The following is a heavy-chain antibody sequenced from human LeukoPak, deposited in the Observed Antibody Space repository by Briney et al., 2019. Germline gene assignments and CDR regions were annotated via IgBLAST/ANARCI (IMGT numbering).Heavy chain of an antibody. J-gene: IGHJ4*02. D-gene: IGHD2-21*02. Sequence: SVKVSCKASGGTFSSYAISWVRQAPGQGLEWMGGIIPIFGTANYAQRFQGRVTITADESTSTAYMELSSLRSEDTAVYYCARDLGGPCGGDCYSQAPYAQREDDDYWGQGTLVTVSS. CDR3: ARDLGGPCGGDCYSQAPYAQREDDDY. CDR1: GGTFSSYA. V-gene: IGHV1-69*13. CDR2: IIPIFGTA.